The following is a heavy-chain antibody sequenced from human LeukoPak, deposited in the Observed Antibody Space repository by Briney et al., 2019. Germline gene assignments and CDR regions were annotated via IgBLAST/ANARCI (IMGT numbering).Heavy chain of an antibody. D-gene: IGHD6-13*01. V-gene: IGHV4-34*01. CDR3: ARRIAAAGTFY. CDR1: GGSFSGYY. Sequence: PSETLSLTCAVYGGSFSGYYWSWIRQPPGKGLEWIGEINHSGSTNYNPSLKSRVTISVDTSKNQFSLKLSSVTAADTAVYYCARRIAAAGTFYWGQGTLVTVSS. J-gene: IGHJ4*02. CDR2: INHSGST.